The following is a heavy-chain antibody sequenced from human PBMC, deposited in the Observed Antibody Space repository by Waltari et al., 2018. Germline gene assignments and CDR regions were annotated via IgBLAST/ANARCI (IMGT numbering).Heavy chain of an antibody. V-gene: IGHV1-2*06. CDR1: GYTLTGYY. CDR2: INPNSGGT. CDR3: ARLVSVVVVAATPVGSIAFDI. Sequence: QVQLVQSGAEVQKPGASVKVSCKASGYTLTGYYMHWERQAPGQGLEWMGRINPNSGGTNYAQKFQGRVTMTRDTSISTAYMELSRLRSDDTAVYYCARLVSVVVVAATPVGSIAFDIWGQGTMVTVSS. J-gene: IGHJ3*02. D-gene: IGHD2-15*01.